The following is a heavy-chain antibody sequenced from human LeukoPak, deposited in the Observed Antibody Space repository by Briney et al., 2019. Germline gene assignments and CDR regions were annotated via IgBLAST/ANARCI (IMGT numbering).Heavy chain of an antibody. D-gene: IGHD3-3*01. CDR1: GYTFTGYY. Sequence: ASVKVSCKASGYTFTGYYMHWVRQAPGQGLEWMGRINPNSGGTNYAQKCQGRVTMTRDTSISTAYMELSRLRSDDTAVYYCARVPYYDFWSGYYILDYWGQGTLVTVSS. CDR2: INPNSGGT. CDR3: ARVPYYDFWSGYYILDY. V-gene: IGHV1-2*06. J-gene: IGHJ4*02.